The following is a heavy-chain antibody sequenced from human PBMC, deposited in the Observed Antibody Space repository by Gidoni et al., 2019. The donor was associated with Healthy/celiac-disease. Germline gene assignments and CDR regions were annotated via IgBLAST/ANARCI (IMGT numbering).Heavy chain of an antibody. J-gene: IGHJ2*01. D-gene: IGHD2-21*02. CDR3: ARAFISQTVTAHWYFDL. V-gene: IGHV1-18*01. CDR2: ISAYNGNT. CDR1: GYTFTSYG. Sequence: QVQLVQSGAEVKKPGASVKVSCKASGYTFTSYGISWVRQAPGQGLEWMGWISAYNGNTNYAQKLQGRVTMTTDTSTSTAYMELRSLRSDDTAVYYCARAFISQTVTAHWYFDLWGRGTLVTVSS.